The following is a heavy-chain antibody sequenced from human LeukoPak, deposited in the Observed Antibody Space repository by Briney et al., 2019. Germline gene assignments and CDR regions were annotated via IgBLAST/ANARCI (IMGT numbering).Heavy chain of an antibody. V-gene: IGHV3-15*01. J-gene: IGHJ4*02. CDR2: IKSKTAGGTI. CDR1: GFTFSNAW. D-gene: IGHD1-26*01. Sequence: PGGSLRLSCAASGFTFSNAWMTWVRQAPGKGLEWVGRIKSKTAGGTIDYAAPVKGRFTISRDDSKNTLYLQMNSLKTEDTAVYYCTTGESMVGSTIHIRWANWGQGTLVTVSS. CDR3: TTGESMVGSTIHIRWAN.